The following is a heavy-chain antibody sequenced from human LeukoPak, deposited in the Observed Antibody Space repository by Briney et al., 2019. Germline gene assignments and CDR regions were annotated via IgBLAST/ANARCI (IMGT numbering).Heavy chain of an antibody. CDR2: IYTSGST. D-gene: IGHD3-10*01. CDR1: GGSISSYY. V-gene: IGHV4-4*07. J-gene: IGHJ5*02. Sequence: SEILSLTCTVSGGSISSYYWSWIRQPAGKGLEWIGRIYTSGSTNYNPSLKSRVTMSVDTSKNQFSLKLSSVTAADTAVYYCAREGRGVRGVILFDPWGQGTLVTVSS. CDR3: AREGRGVRGVILFDP.